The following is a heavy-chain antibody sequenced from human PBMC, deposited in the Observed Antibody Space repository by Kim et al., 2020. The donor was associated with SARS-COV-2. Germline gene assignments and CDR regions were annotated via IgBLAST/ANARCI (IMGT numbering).Heavy chain of an antibody. CDR2: IYSGGSRT. D-gene: IGHD3-10*01. J-gene: IGHJ5*02. Sequence: GGSLRLSCVASGFTFSSYAMSWVRQAPGKGLEWVSVIYSGGSRTYYADSVKDRFTISRDNSKNTLYLQMNSLRAEDTAVYYCAKDLITMVRTNWFDPWGQGTLVTVSS. CDR1: GFTFSSYA. CDR3: AKDLITMVRTNWFDP. V-gene: IGHV3-23*03.